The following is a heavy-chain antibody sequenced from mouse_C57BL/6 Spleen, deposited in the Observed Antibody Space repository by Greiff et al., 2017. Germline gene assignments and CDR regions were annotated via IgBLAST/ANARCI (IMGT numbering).Heavy chain of an antibody. D-gene: IGHD1-1*01. V-gene: IGHV1-50*01. J-gene: IGHJ1*03. CDR2: IDPSDSYT. Sequence: QVQLQQPGAELVKPGASVKLSCKASGYTFTSYWMQWVKQRPGQGLEWIGEIDPSDSYTNYNQKFKGKATLTVDTSSSTAYMQLSSLTSEDSAVYYCARGGYYGSGYRYFDVWGTGTTVTVSS. CDR1: GYTFTSYW. CDR3: ARGGYYGSGYRYFDV.